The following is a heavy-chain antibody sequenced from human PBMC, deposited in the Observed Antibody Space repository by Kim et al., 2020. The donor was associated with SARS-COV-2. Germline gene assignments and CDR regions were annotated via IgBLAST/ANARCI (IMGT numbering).Heavy chain of an antibody. Sequence: GGSLRLSCAASGFTFSSYAMSWVRQAPGKGLEWVSVIYSGGSSTYYADSVKGRFTISRDNSKNTLYLQMNSLRAEDTAVYYCATTGKGRFDYWGQGTLVTVSS. V-gene: IGHV3-23*03. CDR1: GFTFSSYA. J-gene: IGHJ4*02. CDR2: IYSGGSST. CDR3: ATTGKGRFDY.